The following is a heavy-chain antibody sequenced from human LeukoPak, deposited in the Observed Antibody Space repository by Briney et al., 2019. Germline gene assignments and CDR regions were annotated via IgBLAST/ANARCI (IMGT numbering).Heavy chain of an antibody. J-gene: IGHJ4*02. CDR3: AKDTSWRVPSGIDY. Sequence: GRSLRLSCAASGFTFDDYAMHWVRQAPGKGLEWVSGISWNSGSIGYADPVKGRFTISRDNAKNSLYLQMNSLRAEDTALYYCAKDTSWRVPSGIDYWGQGTLVTVSS. CDR2: ISWNSGSI. V-gene: IGHV3-9*01. CDR1: GFTFDDYA. D-gene: IGHD6-19*01.